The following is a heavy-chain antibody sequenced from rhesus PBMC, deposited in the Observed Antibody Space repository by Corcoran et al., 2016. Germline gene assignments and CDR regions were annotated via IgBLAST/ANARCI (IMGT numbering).Heavy chain of an antibody. CDR2: IGGPDRTT. CDR3: ARNLRWLTRWPREIRTVPYNSGYNYFDF. CDR1: GGSIRDSYR. V-gene: IGHV4S18*01. D-gene: IGHD5-24*01. J-gene: IGHJ4*01. Sequence: QVQLQESGPGLVKPSETLSLTCAVSGGSIRDSYRWTWFRQPPGGGLVWLGYIGGPDRTTNYNPSLKSRVTISKDPSNNPFTCNLSSVTDADTAVYYCARNLRWLTRWPREIRTVPYNSGYNYFDFLGHGILVTVSS.